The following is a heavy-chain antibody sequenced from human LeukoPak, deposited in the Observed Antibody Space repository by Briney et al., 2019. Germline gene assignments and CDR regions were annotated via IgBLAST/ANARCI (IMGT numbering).Heavy chain of an antibody. Sequence: SETLSLTCAVYGGSFSGYYWSWIRPPPREGLGWIGEINHSGSTNYTPPLKSRVTISVDTSKNQFSLKLSSVTAADTAVYCCARSLRNYDYVWGSYRYGPYFDYWGQGTLVTVSS. CDR3: ARSLRNYDYVWGSYRYGPYFDY. V-gene: IGHV4-34*01. CDR1: GGSFSGYY. D-gene: IGHD3-16*02. CDR2: INHSGST. J-gene: IGHJ4*02.